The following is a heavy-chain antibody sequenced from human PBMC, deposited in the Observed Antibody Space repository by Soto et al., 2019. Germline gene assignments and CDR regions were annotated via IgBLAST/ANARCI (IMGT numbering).Heavy chain of an antibody. V-gene: IGHV5-10-1*01. Sequence: GESLKISCKCSGYSFTSYWIIWVRQIPGKGLEWMGRIDPSDSYTNYSPSFQGHVTISADKSISTAYLQWSSLKASDTAMYYCARHLTIYYYYGMDVWGQGTTVTVSS. J-gene: IGHJ6*02. CDR1: GYSFTSYW. CDR2: IDPSDSYT. D-gene: IGHD2-2*01. CDR3: ARHLTIYYYYGMDV.